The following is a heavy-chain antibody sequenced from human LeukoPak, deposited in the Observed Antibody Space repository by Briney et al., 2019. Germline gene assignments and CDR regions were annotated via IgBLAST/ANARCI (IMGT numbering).Heavy chain of an antibody. D-gene: IGHD5-18*01. V-gene: IGHV3-23*01. CDR2: ISGSGDNT. CDR3: ARAGYSYGYPGGIDY. CDR1: GFTSSSYG. J-gene: IGHJ4*02. Sequence: GGTLRLSCAASGFTSSSYGMSWVRQAPGKGLEWVSVISGSGDNTHYADSVKGRFTISRDNAKNSLYLQMNSLRAEDTALYYCARAGYSYGYPGGIDYWGQGTLVTVSS.